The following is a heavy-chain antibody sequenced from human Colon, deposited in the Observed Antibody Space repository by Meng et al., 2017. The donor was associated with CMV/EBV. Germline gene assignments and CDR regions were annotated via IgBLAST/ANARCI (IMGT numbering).Heavy chain of an antibody. Sequence: QEQHQPWGAGLLKPSASLSLTCVVSGGSFSKYYRSWIRQSPGKGLEWIGDIHQSGITNHNPSLKSRVTISIDTSKNQFSLKLSSVTAADTALYYCAGGTYQAWEVLYFWGQGTLVTVSS. V-gene: IGHV4-34*01. CDR1: GGSFSKYY. J-gene: IGHJ4*02. CDR3: AGGTYQAWEVLYF. CDR2: IHQSGIT. D-gene: IGHD3-10*01.